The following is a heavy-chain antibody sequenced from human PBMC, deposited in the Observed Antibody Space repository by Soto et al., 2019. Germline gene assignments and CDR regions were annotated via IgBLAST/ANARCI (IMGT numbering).Heavy chain of an antibody. CDR2: IIPILGIA. V-gene: IGHV1-69*08. D-gene: IGHD4-4*01. J-gene: IGHJ6*04. CDR1: GGTFSSYT. CDR3: ARDLRNNYSNEDV. Sequence: QVQLVQSGAEVKKPGSSVKVSCKASGGTFSSYTLSWVRQAPGQGLEWMGRIIPILGIANYAQKFQGRVTITADKSTSTAYMELSSLRSEDTAVYYCARDLRNNYSNEDVWGKGTTVTVSS.